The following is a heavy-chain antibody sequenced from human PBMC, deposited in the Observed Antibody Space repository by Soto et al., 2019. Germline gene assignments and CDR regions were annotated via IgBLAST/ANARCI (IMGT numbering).Heavy chain of an antibody. Sequence: ASVKVSCKASGGTFSSYAISWVRQAPGQGLEWMGRIIPILGIANYAQKFQGRVTITADKSTSTAYMELSSLRSEDTAVYYCASYAGPYYDSSGDAFDIWGQGTMVTVSS. J-gene: IGHJ3*02. CDR2: IIPILGIA. CDR3: ASYAGPYYDSSGDAFDI. D-gene: IGHD3-22*01. V-gene: IGHV1-69*04. CDR1: GGTFSSYA.